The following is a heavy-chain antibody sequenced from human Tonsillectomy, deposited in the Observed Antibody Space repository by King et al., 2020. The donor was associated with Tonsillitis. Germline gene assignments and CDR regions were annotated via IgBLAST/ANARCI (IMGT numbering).Heavy chain of an antibody. CDR2: ISSSSSYI. Sequence: VQLVESGGGLVKPGGSLRLSCAASGFTFSSYSMNWVRQAPGKGLEWVSSISSSSSYIYYADSVKGRFTISRDNAKNSLYLQMNSLRAEETAVYYCARDLLVTTVFCYYYMDVWGKGTTVTVSS. CDR3: ARDLLVTTVFCYYYMDV. D-gene: IGHD4-11*01. J-gene: IGHJ6*03. V-gene: IGHV3-21*01. CDR1: GFTFSSYS.